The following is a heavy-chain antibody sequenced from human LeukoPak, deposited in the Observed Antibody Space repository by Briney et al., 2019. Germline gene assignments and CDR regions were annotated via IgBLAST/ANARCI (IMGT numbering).Heavy chain of an antibody. Sequence: SETLSLTCTVSGGSISSTIYYWGWIRQPAGKGLEWIGSIYYSGSTYYNPSLKSRVTISVDTSKNQFSLKLSSVTAADTAVYYCARHITMIVVVIATYNWFDPWGQGTLVTVSS. CDR1: GGSISSTIYY. CDR3: ARHITMIVVVIATYNWFDP. J-gene: IGHJ5*02. CDR2: IYYSGST. V-gene: IGHV4-39*01. D-gene: IGHD3-22*01.